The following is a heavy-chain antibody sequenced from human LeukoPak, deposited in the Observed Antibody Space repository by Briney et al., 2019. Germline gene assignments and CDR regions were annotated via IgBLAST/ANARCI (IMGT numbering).Heavy chain of an antibody. CDR1: GYTLTELS. CDR2: INPNSGGT. V-gene: IGHV1-2*02. Sequence: ASVKVSCKVSGYTLTELSMHWVRQAPGQGLEWMGWINPNSGGTNYAQKFQGRVTMTRDTSISTAYMELSRLRSDDTAAYYCASRVVTAITWGQGTLVTASS. J-gene: IGHJ4*02. D-gene: IGHD2-21*02. CDR3: ASRVVTAIT.